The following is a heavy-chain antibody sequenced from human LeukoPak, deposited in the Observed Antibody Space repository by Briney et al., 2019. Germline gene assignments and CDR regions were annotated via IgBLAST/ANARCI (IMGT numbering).Heavy chain of an antibody. V-gene: IGHV3-23*05. CDR3: ARRAGEYSHPYDY. CDR1: GFTFSSYG. Sequence: GGTLRLSCAASGFTFSSYGMSWVRQAPGKGLEWVSFIYSGGNTHYSDSVKGRFTISRDNSKNTLYLQMNSLRAEDTAIYYCARRAGEYSHPYDYWGQGTLVTVSS. J-gene: IGHJ4*02. D-gene: IGHD2-15*01. CDR2: IYSGGNT.